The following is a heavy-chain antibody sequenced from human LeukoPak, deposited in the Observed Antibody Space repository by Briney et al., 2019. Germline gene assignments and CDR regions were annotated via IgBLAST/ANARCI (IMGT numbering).Heavy chain of an antibody. J-gene: IGHJ4*02. CDR2: INHSGST. CDR1: GGSFSGYY. Sequence: PSETLSLTCAVYGGSFSGYYWSWIRQPPGKGLEWIGEINHSGSTNYNPSLKSRVTISVDTSKNQFSLKLSPVTAADTAVYYCARDSGYSSRQRMPFDYWGQGTLVTVPS. D-gene: IGHD6-13*01. CDR3: ARDSGYSSRQRMPFDY. V-gene: IGHV4-34*01.